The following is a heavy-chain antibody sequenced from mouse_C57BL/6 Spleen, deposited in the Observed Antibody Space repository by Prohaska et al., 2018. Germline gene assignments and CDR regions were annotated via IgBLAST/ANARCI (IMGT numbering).Heavy chain of an antibody. J-gene: IGHJ4*01. V-gene: IGHV1-55*01. D-gene: IGHD3-1*01. CDR2: IYPGIGST. CDR3: ARSGRGDAMDY. Sequence: SSYWITWVKQRPGQGLEWIGDIYPGIGSTNYNEKFMSKATLTVDTSSSTAYMQLSSLTSEDSAVYYCARSGRGDAMDYWGQGTSVTVSS. CDR1: SSYW.